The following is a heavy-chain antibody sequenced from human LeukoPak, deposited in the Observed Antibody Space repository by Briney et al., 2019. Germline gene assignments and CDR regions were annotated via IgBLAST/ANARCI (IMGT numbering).Heavy chain of an antibody. J-gene: IGHJ6*02. CDR2: IRYNGGST. Sequence: PGGSLRLSCAASGFTFSSYSKHWVRQAPGKGLEYVSAIRYNGGSTYYALCVKGRFPISRDNSKNTLYLQMGSLRAEDMAVYYCASHVAATDYYYGMDVWGQGTTVTVCS. V-gene: IGHV3-64*01. CDR1: GFTFSSYS. CDR3: ASHVAATDYYYGMDV. D-gene: IGHD2-15*01.